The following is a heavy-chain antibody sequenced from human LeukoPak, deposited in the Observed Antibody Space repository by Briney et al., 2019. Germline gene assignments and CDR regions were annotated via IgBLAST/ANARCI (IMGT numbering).Heavy chain of an antibody. V-gene: IGHV3-7*01. CDR3: ARDLDFHNFDY. CDR1: GFSFSTYW. J-gene: IGHJ4*02. CDR2: IGKAGNGD. Sequence: GSLRLSCAASGFSFSTYWMTWVRQAPGKGLEWVANIGKAGNGDYYVDSVKGRFTISRDNAKNSLYLQMNSLRAEDTAVYYCARDLDFHNFDYWGQGALVTVSS.